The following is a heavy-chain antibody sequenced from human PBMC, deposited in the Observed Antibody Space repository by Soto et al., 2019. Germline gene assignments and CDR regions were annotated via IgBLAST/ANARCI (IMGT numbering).Heavy chain of an antibody. CDR1: GFTFSSYS. Sequence: RRLSCAASGFTFSSYSMNWVRQAPGKGLEWVSYISSSSSTIYYADSVKGRFTISRDNAKNSLYLQMNSLRAEDTAVYYCARDPYYGAMDYWGLGTLVTVSS. J-gene: IGHJ4*02. D-gene: IGHD3-10*01. CDR3: ARDPYYGAMDY. V-gene: IGHV3-48*01. CDR2: ISSSSSTI.